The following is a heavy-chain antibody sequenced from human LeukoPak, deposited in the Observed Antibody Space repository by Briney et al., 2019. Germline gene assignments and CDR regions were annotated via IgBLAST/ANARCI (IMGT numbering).Heavy chain of an antibody. CDR2: ISAYNGNT. CDR3: ARDKTCYYDSSGYNLGY. CDR1: GYTFTSYG. V-gene: IGHV1-18*01. J-gene: IGHJ4*02. Sequence: ASVKVSCKASGYTFTSYGISWVRQAPGQGLEWMGWISAYNGNTNYAQKLQGRVTMTTDTSTSTAYMELRSLRSDDTAVYYCARDKTCYYDSSGYNLGYWGQGTLVTVSS. D-gene: IGHD3-22*01.